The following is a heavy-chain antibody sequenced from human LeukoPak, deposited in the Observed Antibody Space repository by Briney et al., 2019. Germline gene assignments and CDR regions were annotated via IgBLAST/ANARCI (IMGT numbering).Heavy chain of an antibody. Sequence: ASVKVSCKTSGYTFTGYYIHWVRQAPGQGLEWMGWISSNSGGTNYAQKFQGRVTMTRDTSISTTYMELSRLRSDDTAVYYCARSGYYYGLDVGGQGTTVTVSS. D-gene: IGHD3-10*01. CDR1: GYTFTGYY. CDR3: ARSGYYYGLDV. J-gene: IGHJ6*02. V-gene: IGHV1-2*02. CDR2: ISSNSGGT.